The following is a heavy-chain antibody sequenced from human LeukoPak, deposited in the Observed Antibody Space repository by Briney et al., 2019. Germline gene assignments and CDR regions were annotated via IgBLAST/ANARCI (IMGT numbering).Heavy chain of an antibody. Sequence: SETLSLTCAVSGYSISSGYYWGWFRQPPGKGLEWIGCIFQSGNTYYNPSLKSRVSISVDTSNNHFSLKLTSVTAADSAVYYCARQGGSSSPYYYCYMDVWGKGTTVTVSS. CDR2: IFQSGNT. CDR1: GYSISSGYY. CDR3: ARQGGSSSPYYYCYMDV. J-gene: IGHJ6*03. D-gene: IGHD6-13*01. V-gene: IGHV4-38-2*01.